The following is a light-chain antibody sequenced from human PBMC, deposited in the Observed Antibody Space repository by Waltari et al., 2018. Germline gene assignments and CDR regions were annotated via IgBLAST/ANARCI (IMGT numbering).Light chain of an antibody. Sequence: DIQMTQSPSSAPASVGDRVFITCRASQDISRWLAWYQQTPGKAPKFLIYDASTLQSGVPSRFSGTGSGTEFTLTISSLQPEDFATYYCQHGNTFPLTFGGGTKVEIK. CDR2: DAS. J-gene: IGKJ4*01. V-gene: IGKV1-12*01. CDR1: QDISRW. CDR3: QHGNTFPLT.